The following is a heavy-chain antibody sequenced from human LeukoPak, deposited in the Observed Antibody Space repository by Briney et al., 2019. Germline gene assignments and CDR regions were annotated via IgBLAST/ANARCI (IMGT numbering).Heavy chain of an antibody. V-gene: IGHV3-11*05. CDR1: GFTFSDYY. J-gene: IGHJ6*02. CDR3: ARDAMVRGVITTYYYGMDV. CDR2: ISSSSSYT. D-gene: IGHD3-10*01. Sequence: GGSLRLSCAASGFTFSDYYMSWIRQAPGKGLEWVSYISSSSSYTNYADSVKGRFTISRDNAKNSLYRQMNSLRAEDTAVYYCARDAMVRGVITTYYYGMDVWGQGTTVTASS.